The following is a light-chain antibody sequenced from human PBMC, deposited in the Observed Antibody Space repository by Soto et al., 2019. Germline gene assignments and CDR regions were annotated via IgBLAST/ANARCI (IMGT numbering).Light chain of an antibody. J-gene: IGKJ1*01. Sequence: DIQMTQSPSTLSASVGDRVTITCRASQSISSWLAWYQQKPGKAPKLLIYDASSLESGVPSRFSGSGSGTEFTLTISSLQPDDFATYYFQQYNSLWTFRQPTKV. V-gene: IGKV1-5*01. CDR3: QQYNSLWT. CDR1: QSISSW. CDR2: DAS.